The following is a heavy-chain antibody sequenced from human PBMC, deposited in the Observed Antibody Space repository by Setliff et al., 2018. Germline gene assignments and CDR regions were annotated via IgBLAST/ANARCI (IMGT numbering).Heavy chain of an antibody. CDR2: ILYSGGA. CDR3: ATFGPCKGVSGTCPPRDS. V-gene: IGHV4-39*07. Sequence: SETLSLTCTVSGGSVNSGGYYWSRIRQHPGKGLEWIGSILYSGGAHSNPSLNSRVSISVDTSKNHFSLRVSSVTAADTAVYFCATFGPCKGVSGTCPPRDSWGQGTLVTVSS. J-gene: IGHJ4*02. D-gene: IGHD6-19*01. CDR1: GGSVNSGGYY.